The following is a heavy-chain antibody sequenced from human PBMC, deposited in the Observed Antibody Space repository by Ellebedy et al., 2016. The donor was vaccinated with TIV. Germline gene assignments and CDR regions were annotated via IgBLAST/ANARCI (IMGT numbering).Heavy chain of an antibody. V-gene: IGHV3-7*01. CDR3: ARAIEAGDGT. CDR1: GFTLSTYW. CDR2: IKEDGSTK. D-gene: IGHD2-15*01. J-gene: IGHJ5*02. Sequence: GESLKISXVASGFTLSTYWMHWVRQAPGKGLEWVANIKEDGSTKYYVDSVKGRFTISRDNAKNSLYLQMNSLRAEDTAVYYCARAIEAGDGTWGQGALVTVSS.